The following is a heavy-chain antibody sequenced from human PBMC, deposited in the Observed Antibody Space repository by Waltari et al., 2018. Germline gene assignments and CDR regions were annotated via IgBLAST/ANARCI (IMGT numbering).Heavy chain of an antibody. CDR3: TTNPGY. CDR2: MKTDGTSI. CDR1: GFCTAYC. Sequence: EVQLVESVGGLVQPGGSLRLSCAASGFCTAYCLDWVRQAPGKGLVWVSRMKTDGTSITYADAVKGRFTISRDSAKNTYYLQMDGLRAEDTAVYYCTTNPGYWGQGTLVTVSS. J-gene: IGHJ4*02. V-gene: IGHV3-74*03.